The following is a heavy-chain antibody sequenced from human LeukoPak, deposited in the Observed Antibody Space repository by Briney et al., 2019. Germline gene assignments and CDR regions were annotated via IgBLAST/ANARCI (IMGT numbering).Heavy chain of an antibody. CDR1: GGSFSGYY. D-gene: IGHD3-10*01. J-gene: IGHJ5*02. V-gene: IGHV4-34*01. CDR3: ARGSSFAFGDP. CDR2: INHSGST. Sequence: SETLSLTCAVYGGSFSGYYWSWIRQPPGKGLEWIGEINHSGSTNYNPSLKSRVTISVDTSKNQFSLKLSSVTAADTAVYYCARGSSFAFGDPWGQGTLVTVSS.